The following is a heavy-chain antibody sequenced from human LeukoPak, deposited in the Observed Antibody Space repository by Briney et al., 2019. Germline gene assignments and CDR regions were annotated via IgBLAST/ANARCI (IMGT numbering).Heavy chain of an antibody. CDR1: GFIFNSYG. V-gene: IGHV3-49*04. D-gene: IGHD5-12*01. CDR2: IRSKAYGGTT. CDR3: TRPSYSGYDQRPIDY. J-gene: IGHJ4*02. Sequence: GGSLRLSCVGSGFIFNSYGMHWVRQAPGKGLEWVGFIRSKAYGGTTEYAASVKGRFTISRDDSKSIAYLQMNSLKTEDTAVYYCTRPSYSGYDQRPIDYWGQGTLVTVSS.